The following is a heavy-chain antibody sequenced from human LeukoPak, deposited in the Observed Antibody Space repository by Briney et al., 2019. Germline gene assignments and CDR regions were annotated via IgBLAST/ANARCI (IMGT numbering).Heavy chain of an antibody. Sequence: SETLSVTCAVYGGSFSGYYWTWIRQPPGKGLEWIGEINHSGSTNYNPSLKSRVTISVDTSKNQFSLKLSSVTAADTAVYYCARLVPIRWLRPHYFDYWGQGTLVTVSS. D-gene: IGHD5-12*01. CDR2: INHSGST. J-gene: IGHJ4*02. CDR1: GGSFSGYY. CDR3: ARLVPIRWLRPHYFDY. V-gene: IGHV4-34*01.